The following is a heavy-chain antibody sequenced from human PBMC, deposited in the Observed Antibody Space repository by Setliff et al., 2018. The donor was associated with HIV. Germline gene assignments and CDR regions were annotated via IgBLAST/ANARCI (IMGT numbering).Heavy chain of an antibody. Sequence: PSETLSLTCSVSGGSISSRSYYWGWIRQPTGKGLEWIGTISYSGNTYYRPSLKSRVTISVDTSKNQFSLKLTSVTAADTAVYYCARVVGLSALDYWGQGTLVTVSS. CDR3: ARVVGLSALDY. CDR1: GGSISSRSYY. CDR2: ISYSGNT. V-gene: IGHV4-39*01. D-gene: IGHD2-21*01. J-gene: IGHJ4*02.